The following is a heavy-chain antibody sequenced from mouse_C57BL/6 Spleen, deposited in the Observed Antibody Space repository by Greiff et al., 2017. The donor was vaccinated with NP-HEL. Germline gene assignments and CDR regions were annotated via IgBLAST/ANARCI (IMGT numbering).Heavy chain of an antibody. V-gene: IGHV1-78*01. CDR3: ANLGFSYYYAMDY. D-gene: IGHD4-1*01. CDR2: IYPRDGST. Sequence: VKLQQSDAELVKPGASVKISCKVSGYTFTDHTIHWMKQRPEQGLEWIGYIYPRDGSTKYNEKFKGKATLTADKSSSTAYMQLNSLTSEDSAVYFCANLGFSYYYAMDYWGQGTSVTVSS. CDR1: GYTFTDHT. J-gene: IGHJ4*01.